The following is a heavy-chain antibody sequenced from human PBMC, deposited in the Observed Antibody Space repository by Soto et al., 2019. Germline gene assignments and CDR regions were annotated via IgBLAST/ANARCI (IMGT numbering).Heavy chain of an antibody. J-gene: IGHJ5*02. CDR2: IYYSGST. D-gene: IGHD5-18*01. CDR3: ARSYDGYSSGYGGWFDP. V-gene: IGHV4-59*01. Sequence: SETLSLTCTVSGGSISSYYWSWIRQPPGKGLEWIGYIYYSGSTNYNPSLKSRVTISVDTSKNQFSLKLSSVTAADTAVYYCARSYDGYSSGYGGWFDPWGQGTLVTVSS. CDR1: GGSISSYY.